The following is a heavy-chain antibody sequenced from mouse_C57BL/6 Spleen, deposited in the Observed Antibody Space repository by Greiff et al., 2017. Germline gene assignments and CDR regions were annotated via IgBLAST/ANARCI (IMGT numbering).Heavy chain of an antibody. CDR1: GYTFTSYW. D-gene: IGHD2-4*01. V-gene: IGHV1-52*01. J-gene: IGHJ4*01. CDR3: ARSPYDYVYYYAMDY. Sequence: VQLQQPGAELVRPGSSVKLSCKASGYTFTSYWMHWVKQRPIQGLEWIGNIDPSDSETHYNQKFKDKATLTVDKSSSTAYMQLSSLTSEDSAVYYCARSPYDYVYYYAMDYWGQGTSVTVSS. CDR2: IDPSDSET.